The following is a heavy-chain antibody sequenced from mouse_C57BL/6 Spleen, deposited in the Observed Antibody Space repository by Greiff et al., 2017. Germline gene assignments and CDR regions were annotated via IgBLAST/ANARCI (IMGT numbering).Heavy chain of an antibody. CDR2: IDPSDSYT. Sequence: QVQLQQPGAELVKPGASVKLSCKASGYTFTSYWMQWVKQRPGQGLEWIGEIDPSDSYTNYNHKFKGKATLTVDTSSSTAYMQLSSLTSEDSAVYYCASRGGGFAYWGQGTLVTVSA. CDR1: GYTFTSYW. CDR3: ASRGGGFAY. V-gene: IGHV1-50*01. J-gene: IGHJ3*01.